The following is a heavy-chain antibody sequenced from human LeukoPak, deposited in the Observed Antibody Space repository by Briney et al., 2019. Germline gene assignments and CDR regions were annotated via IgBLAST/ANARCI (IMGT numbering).Heavy chain of an antibody. V-gene: IGHV1-69*13. CDR1: GDTFSRYG. J-gene: IGHJ4*02. CDR3: AREWNYESNGYFYYY. CDR2: IIPLFGTA. D-gene: IGHD3-22*01. Sequence: SVNVSCTASGDTFSRYGISWVRQAPGQGLEWMGGIIPLFGTANYAQKFQGRVTITADESTSTAYLELSRLRFEDTAVYYCAREWNYESNGYFYYYWGQGTLVTVSS.